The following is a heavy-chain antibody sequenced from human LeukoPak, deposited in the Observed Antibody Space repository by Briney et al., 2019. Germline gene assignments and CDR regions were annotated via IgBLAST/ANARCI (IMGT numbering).Heavy chain of an antibody. V-gene: IGHV3-7*01. CDR1: GFTFSSYW. CDR2: IKQDGSEK. Sequence: GGSLRLSCAASGFTFSSYWMSWVRQAPGKGLEWVANIKQDGSEKYYVDSVKGRFTISRDNAKNSLYLQMNSLRAEDTAVYYCARFRDDYVWGSYTPPKDFDYWGQGSLVTVSS. J-gene: IGHJ4*02. D-gene: IGHD3-16*01. CDR3: ARFRDDYVWGSYTPPKDFDY.